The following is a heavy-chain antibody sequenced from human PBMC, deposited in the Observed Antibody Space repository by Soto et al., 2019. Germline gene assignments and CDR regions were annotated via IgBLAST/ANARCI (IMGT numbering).Heavy chain of an antibody. Sequence: EVQLLESGGGLVQPGGSLRLSCAASGFTFSSYAMSWVRQAPGKGLEWVAAISGSGGSTYYADSVKGRFTISRDNSKNTMYLQMNSMRAEDTAVYYCAEGPVYYYGMDVWGQGTTVTVSS. V-gene: IGHV3-23*01. J-gene: IGHJ6*02. CDR3: AEGPVYYYGMDV. CDR2: ISGSGGST. CDR1: GFTFSSYA.